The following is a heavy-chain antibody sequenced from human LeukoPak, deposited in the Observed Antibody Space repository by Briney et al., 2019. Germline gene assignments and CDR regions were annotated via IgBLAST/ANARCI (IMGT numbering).Heavy chain of an antibody. CDR3: ATARQYWFDP. Sequence: GGSLRLSCAASGFTVSNNYMTWVRQAPGKGLEWVSVIFVDGRPFYADSVKGRFTISRDNSKNTVDLQMDSLRVEDSAVYYCATARQYWFDPWGQGTLVTVSS. CDR1: GFTVSNNY. J-gene: IGHJ5*02. V-gene: IGHV3-66*01. D-gene: IGHD4-11*01. CDR2: IFVDGRP.